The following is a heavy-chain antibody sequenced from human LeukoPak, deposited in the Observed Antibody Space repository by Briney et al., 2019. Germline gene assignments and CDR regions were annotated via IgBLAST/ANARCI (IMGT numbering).Heavy chain of an antibody. CDR1: GGSISSSSYY. J-gene: IGHJ4*02. Sequence: PSETLSLTCTVSGGSISSSSYYWGWIRQPPGKGLEWIGSIYYSGSTYYNPSLKSRVTMSVDTSKNQFSLKLSSVTAADTAVYYCARVTLDRLDYWGQGTLVTVSS. CDR2: IYYSGST. CDR3: ARVTLDRLDY. D-gene: IGHD1-14*01. V-gene: IGHV4-39*07.